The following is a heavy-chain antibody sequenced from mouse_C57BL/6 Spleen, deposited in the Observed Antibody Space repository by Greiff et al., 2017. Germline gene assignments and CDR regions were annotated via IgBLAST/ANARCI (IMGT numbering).Heavy chain of an antibody. CDR2: ISDGGSYT. J-gene: IGHJ2*01. CDR1: GFTFSSYA. Sequence: DVQLVESGGGLVKPGGSLKLSCAASGFTFSSYAMSWVRQTPEKRLEWVATISDGGSYTYYPDNVKGRFTISRDNAKNTLYLQMSHLKSEDTAMYYCAREGWLLPDYFDYWGQGTTLTVSS. D-gene: IGHD2-3*01. V-gene: IGHV5-4*01. CDR3: AREGWLLPDYFDY.